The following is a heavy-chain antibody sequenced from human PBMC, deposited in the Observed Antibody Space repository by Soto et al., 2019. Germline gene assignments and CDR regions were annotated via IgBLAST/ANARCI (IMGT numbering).Heavy chain of an antibody. CDR1: GYTFSNYG. CDR2: ISLYSDGT. CDR3: ARVVPGAEAWSGP. J-gene: IGHJ5*02. D-gene: IGHD2-2*01. V-gene: IGHV1-18*01. Sequence: ASVKVSCKTSGYTFSNYGITWVRQAPGQPLEWLGWISLYSDGTNYAQKFQGRVSMTTDTSTTTGYMELRSLRSDDTAVYYCARVVPGAEAWSGPWGQGTLVTVSS.